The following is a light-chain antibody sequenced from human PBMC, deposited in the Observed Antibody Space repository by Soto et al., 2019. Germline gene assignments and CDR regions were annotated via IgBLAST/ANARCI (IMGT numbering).Light chain of an antibody. Sequence: QSALTQPRSVSGSPGQSVTISCTGTSTDVGGYNYVSWYQQHPGKAPKVMIYDVSKRPSGVPDRFSGSKSGNTASLTISGLQAEDEADYYCCSYTRTTTFVVFGGGTQLTVL. CDR3: CSYTRTTTFVV. CDR1: STDVGGYNY. V-gene: IGLV2-11*01. CDR2: DVS. J-gene: IGLJ7*01.